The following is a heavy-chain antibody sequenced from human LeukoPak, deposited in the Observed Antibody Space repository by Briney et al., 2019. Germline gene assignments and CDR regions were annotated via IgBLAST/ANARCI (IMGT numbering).Heavy chain of an antibody. Sequence: GGSLRLSCAASGFTFSSYAMSWVRQAPGKGLEWVSAISGSGGSTYYADSVKGRFTISRDNSKSIAYLQMNSLKTEDTAVYYCTSHYDSSGYLPDSWGQGTLVTVSS. CDR1: GFTFSSYA. CDR3: TSHYDSSGYLPDS. J-gene: IGHJ5*01. CDR2: ISGSGGST. V-gene: IGHV3-23*01. D-gene: IGHD3-22*01.